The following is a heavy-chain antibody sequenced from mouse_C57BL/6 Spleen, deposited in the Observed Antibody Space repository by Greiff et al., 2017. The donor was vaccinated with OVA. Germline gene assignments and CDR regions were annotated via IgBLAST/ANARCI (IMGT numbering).Heavy chain of an antibody. V-gene: IGHV5-17*01. CDR3: ARGFYYGSSYKNYFDY. Sequence: EVKLVESGGGLVKPGGSLKLSCAASGFTFSDYGMHWVRQAPEKGLEWVAYISSGSSTIYYADTVKGRFTISRDNAKNTLFLQMTSLRSEDTAMYYCARGFYYGSSYKNYFDYWGQGTTLTVSS. D-gene: IGHD1-1*01. CDR2: ISSGSSTI. J-gene: IGHJ2*01. CDR1: GFTFSDYG.